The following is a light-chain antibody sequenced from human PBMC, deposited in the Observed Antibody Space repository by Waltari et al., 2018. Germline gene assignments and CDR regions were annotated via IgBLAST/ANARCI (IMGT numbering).Light chain of an antibody. V-gene: IGLV4-69*01. CDR3: QSWGTGIPWV. J-gene: IGLJ3*02. CDR2: LNSDGSH. Sequence: QLVLTQSHSASASLGASVKLTCTLSSGHSSYAIAWHQQQPEKGPRYLMKLNSDGSHSKGDGIPDRFSGSSSGAERSLTISNLQSEDEADYYCQSWGTGIPWVFGGGTKLTVL. CDR1: SGHSSYA.